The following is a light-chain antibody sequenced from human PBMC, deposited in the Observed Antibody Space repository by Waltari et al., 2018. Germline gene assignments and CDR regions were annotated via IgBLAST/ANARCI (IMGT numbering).Light chain of an antibody. J-gene: IGKJ1*01. CDR3: MQGAHWPRT. V-gene: IGKV2-30*01. CDR1: QSLLFSDGKIY. CDR2: KVS. Sequence: DVVMTQSPLSLPVTVGQAASISCRSSQSLLFSDGKIYLNWFHQRPGQSPRRLIYKVSNRESGVPDRFSGSGSVTDFTLKITRVEAEDVGVYFCMQGAHWPRTFGQGTRWKS.